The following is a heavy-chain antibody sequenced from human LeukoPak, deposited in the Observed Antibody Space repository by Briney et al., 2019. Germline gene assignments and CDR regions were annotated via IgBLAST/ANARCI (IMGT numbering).Heavy chain of an antibody. J-gene: IGHJ4*02. CDR1: GVSMSGHY. D-gene: IGHD3-10*01. V-gene: IGHV4-59*11. Sequence: SETLSLTCTVSGVSMSGHYWSWIRQSPEKGLEWIGYIYYTGTTNYNPSLMSRVTMSLDTSKNQFSLMVTPVTAADTARYYCATRPAGNNWYGVFDYWSRGTLVTVSS. CDR3: ATRPAGNNWYGVFDY. CDR2: IYYTGTT.